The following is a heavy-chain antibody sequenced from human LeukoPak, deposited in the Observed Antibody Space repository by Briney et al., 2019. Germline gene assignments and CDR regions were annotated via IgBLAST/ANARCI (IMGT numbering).Heavy chain of an antibody. CDR2: IYSGGST. Sequence: SETLSLTCTFSGTSISSHYWSWIRQPPGKGMEWIGYIYSGGSTNYNPSLKSRVTMSVDTSKNQSSLTLTSVTAADTALYFCATRPGGSTWYGVFDYWSPGTLVTVS. CDR1: GTSISSHY. V-gene: IGHV4-59*11. CDR3: ATRPGGSTWYGVFDY. D-gene: IGHD6-13*01. J-gene: IGHJ4*02.